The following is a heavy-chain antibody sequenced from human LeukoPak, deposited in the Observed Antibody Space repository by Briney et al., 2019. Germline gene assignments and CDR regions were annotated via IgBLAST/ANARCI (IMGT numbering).Heavy chain of an antibody. V-gene: IGHV4-34*01. Sequence: GSLRLSCAASGFTFSDYAMSWIRQPPGKGLEWIGEINHSGSTSYNPSLKSRVAISVDPSKNQFSLELSSVTAADTAVYYCARGENDSSGYYFDYWGQGTLVTVSS. CDR2: INHSGST. CDR1: GFTFSDYA. CDR3: ARGENDSSGYYFDY. D-gene: IGHD3-22*01. J-gene: IGHJ4*02.